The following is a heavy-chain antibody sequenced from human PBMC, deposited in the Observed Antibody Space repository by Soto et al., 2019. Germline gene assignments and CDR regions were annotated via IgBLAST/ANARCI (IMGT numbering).Heavy chain of an antibody. CDR3: TTDSGSYFSDY. CDR1: GFTFSSYG. V-gene: IGHV3-33*03. D-gene: IGHD1-26*01. Sequence: GGSLRLSCAASGFTFSSYGMHWVRQAPGKGLEWVAVIWYDGSNKYYADSVKGRFTISRDNAKNSLYLQMNSLKTEDTAVYYCTTDSGSYFSDYWGQGTLVTVSS. J-gene: IGHJ4*02. CDR2: IWYDGSNK.